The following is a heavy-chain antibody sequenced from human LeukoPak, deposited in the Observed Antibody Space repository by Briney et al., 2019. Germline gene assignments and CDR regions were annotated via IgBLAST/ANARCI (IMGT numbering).Heavy chain of an antibody. CDR1: GYTFTSYD. CDR2: MNPNSGNT. V-gene: IGHV1-8*01. J-gene: IGHJ5*02. CDR3: ARGSFVVVPAASFDP. Sequence: ASVKVSCKASGYTFTSYDINWVRQATGQGLEWMGWMNPNSGNTGYAQKFQGRVTLTRNTSISTAYMELSSLRSEDTAVYYCARGSFVVVPAASFDPWGQGTLVTVSS. D-gene: IGHD2-2*01.